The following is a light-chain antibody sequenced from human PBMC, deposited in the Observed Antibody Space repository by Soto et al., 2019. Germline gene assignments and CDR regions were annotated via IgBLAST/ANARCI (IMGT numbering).Light chain of an antibody. CDR2: GAS. CDR1: QTVRNN. CDR3: QQYNNWPFT. J-gene: IGKJ3*01. Sequence: EIVLTQSPATLSVSPGERATLSCRASQTVRNNYLAWYQQKPGQAPRLLIYGASTRATGIPARFSGSGSGTEFTLTISSLQSEGFAVYSCQQYNNWPFTFGPGTKVDIK. V-gene: IGKV3D-15*01.